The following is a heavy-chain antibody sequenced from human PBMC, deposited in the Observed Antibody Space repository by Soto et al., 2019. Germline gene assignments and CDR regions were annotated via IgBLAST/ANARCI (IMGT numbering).Heavy chain of an antibody. CDR1: GFIVSSSY. CDR3: ARCSGWYGQCYFDC. V-gene: IGHV3-53*02. J-gene: IGHJ4*02. CDR2: IYSDGRT. D-gene: IGHD6-13*01. Sequence: DVQLVETGGGLIQPGGSLRLSCAASGFIVSSSYMSWVRQAPGKGLEWVSVIYSDGRTYYADSVKGRFTISRDNSKNTLYLQMNIRSAEDTAVYYFARCSGWYGQCYFDCWGQGTLVTVSS.